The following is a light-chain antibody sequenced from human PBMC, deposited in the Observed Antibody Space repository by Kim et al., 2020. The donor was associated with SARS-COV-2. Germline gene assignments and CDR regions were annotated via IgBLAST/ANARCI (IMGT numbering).Light chain of an antibody. Sequence: QSVFTQPPSVSAAQGQKVTISCSGSSSNIGNNYVSWYQILPGTAPKLLIFDNNKRPSGIPDRFSGSTSGTSATLGITGLQTGDEADYYCGTWDHSLNEGFVFGGGTKVTVL. J-gene: IGLJ2*01. V-gene: IGLV1-51*01. CDR1: SSNIGNNY. CDR3: GTWDHSLNEGFV. CDR2: DNN.